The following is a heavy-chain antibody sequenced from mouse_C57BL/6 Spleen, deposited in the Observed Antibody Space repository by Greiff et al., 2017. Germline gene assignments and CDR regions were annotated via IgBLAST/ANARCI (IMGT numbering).Heavy chain of an antibody. D-gene: IGHD1-1*01. CDR2: ISSGSSTI. CDR1: GFTFSDYG. V-gene: IGHV5-17*01. Sequence: EVMLVQSGGGLVKPGGSLKLSCAASGFTFSDYGMHWVRQAPEKGLEWVAYISSGSSTIYYADTVKGRFTISRDNAKNTLFLQMPSLRSEDTAMYYCASPYYYGSSWYFGVWGTGTTVTVSS. J-gene: IGHJ1*03. CDR3: ASPYYYGSSWYFGV.